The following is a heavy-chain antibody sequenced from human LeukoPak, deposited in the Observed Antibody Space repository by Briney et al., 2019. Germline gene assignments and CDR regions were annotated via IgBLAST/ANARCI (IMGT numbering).Heavy chain of an antibody. CDR2: ISAYNGNT. J-gene: IGHJ4*02. Sequence: ASVKVSCKASGYTFTSCGISWVRQAPGQGLEWMGWISAYNGNTNYAQKLQGRVTMTTDTSTSTAYMELRSLRSDDTAVYYCARRGYCSSTSCYSYVDYWGQGTLVTVSS. V-gene: IGHV1-18*01. CDR3: ARRGYCSSTSCYSYVDY. D-gene: IGHD2-2*02. CDR1: GYTFTSCG.